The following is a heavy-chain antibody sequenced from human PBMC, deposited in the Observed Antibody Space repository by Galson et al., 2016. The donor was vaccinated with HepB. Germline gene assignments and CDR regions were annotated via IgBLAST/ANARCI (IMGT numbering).Heavy chain of an antibody. CDR1: GGSVGSGSSY. V-gene: IGHV4-61*01. Sequence: SETLSLTCTVSGGSVGSGSSYWSWIRQPPGKGLEWIGYIYYSGSTNYNPSLKSRVTISVDTSKNQFSLKLSSVTAADTAVYYCARGESYYGSGSSIYGMDVWGQGTTVTVSS. CDR3: ARGESYYGSGSSIYGMDV. CDR2: IYYSGST. D-gene: IGHD3-10*01. J-gene: IGHJ6*02.